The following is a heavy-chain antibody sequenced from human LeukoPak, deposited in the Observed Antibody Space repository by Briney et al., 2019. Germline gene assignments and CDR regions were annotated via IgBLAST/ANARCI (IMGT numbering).Heavy chain of an antibody. Sequence: GRSLRLSCAASGFTFSDYGMHWVRQAPGKGLEWVAVIWYDGTNKYYGGSVKGRFTISRDNSKNMLYLQMNSLRAEDTAVYYCARSQGETGDVVDYWGQGTLVTVSS. D-gene: IGHD7-27*01. V-gene: IGHV3-33*01. J-gene: IGHJ4*02. CDR2: IWYDGTNK. CDR3: ARSQGETGDVVDY. CDR1: GFTFSDYG.